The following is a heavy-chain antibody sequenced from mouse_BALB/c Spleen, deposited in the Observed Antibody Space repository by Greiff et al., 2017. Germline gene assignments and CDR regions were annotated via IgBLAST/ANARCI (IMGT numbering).Heavy chain of an antibody. V-gene: IGHV10-3*03. CDR3: VREDYGRFAY. J-gene: IGHJ3*01. D-gene: IGHD1-2*01. CDR1: GFTFNTYA. CDR2: IRSKSNNYAT. Sequence: EVQLVESGGGLVQPKGSLKLSCAASGFTFNTYAMHWVCQAPGKGLEWVARIRSKSNNYATYYADSVKDRFTISRDDSQSMLYLQMNNLKTEDTAMYYCVREDYGRFAYWGQGTLVTVSA.